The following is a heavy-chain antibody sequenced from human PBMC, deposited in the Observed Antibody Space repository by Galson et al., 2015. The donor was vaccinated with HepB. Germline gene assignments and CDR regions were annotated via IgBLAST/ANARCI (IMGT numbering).Heavy chain of an antibody. CDR3: VKDRLVGALVPPNY. J-gene: IGHJ4*02. Sequence: SLRLSCAASGFTFSSYAMHWVRQAPGKGLEYVSAINSNGGSTYYADSVKGRFTISRDNSKNTLYLQMSSLRAEDTAVYYCVKDRLVGALVPPNYWGQGTLVTVSS. D-gene: IGHD1-26*01. V-gene: IGHV3-64D*06. CDR1: GFTFSSYA. CDR2: INSNGGST.